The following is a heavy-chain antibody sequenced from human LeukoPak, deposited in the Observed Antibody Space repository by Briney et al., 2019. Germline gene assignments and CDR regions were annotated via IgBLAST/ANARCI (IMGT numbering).Heavy chain of an antibody. CDR2: IYYSGST. CDR3: ARGGYYYYGMDV. J-gene: IGHJ6*02. Sequence: SETLSLTCTVSGGSISSGGYYWSWIRQHPGKGLEWIGYIYYSGSTYYNPSLKSRVTISVDTSKNQFSLKLSSVTAADTAVYYCARGGYYYYGMDVWGQGTTVTVSS. V-gene: IGHV4-31*03. CDR1: GGSISSGGYY.